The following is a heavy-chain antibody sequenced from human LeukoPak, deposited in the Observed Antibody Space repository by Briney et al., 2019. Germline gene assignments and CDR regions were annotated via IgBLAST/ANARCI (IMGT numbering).Heavy chain of an antibody. J-gene: IGHJ4*02. D-gene: IGHD6-6*01. CDR2: IKQDGSEK. Sequence: PGGSLRLSCAASGFTFTTYWMNWVRRAPGKGLEWVANIKQDGSEKHYVDSVKGRFTISRDNAKNSLYLQMNSLRAEDTAVYYCARDYLKAALDYWGQGTLVTVSS. CDR1: GFTFTTYW. CDR3: ARDYLKAALDY. V-gene: IGHV3-7*01.